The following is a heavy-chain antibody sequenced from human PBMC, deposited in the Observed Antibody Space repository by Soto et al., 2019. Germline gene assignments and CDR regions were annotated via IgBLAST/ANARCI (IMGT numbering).Heavy chain of an antibody. D-gene: IGHD5-18*01. CDR1: GFTFDDYA. J-gene: IGHJ6*02. V-gene: IGHV3-9*01. CDR2: ISWNGGSK. Sequence: EAQLVESGGGLVQPDRSLRLSCAASGFTFDDYAMHWVRQAPGKGLEWVSGISWNGGSKGYADSVKGRFTISRDNSKKSLYLQTNSLRGEDTALYYCAKGGYSYGDFYYGMDVWGQGTMVTVSS. CDR3: AKGGYSYGDFYYGMDV.